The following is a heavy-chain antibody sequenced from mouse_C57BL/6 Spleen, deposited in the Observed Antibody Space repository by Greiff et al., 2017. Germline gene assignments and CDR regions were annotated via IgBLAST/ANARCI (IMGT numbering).Heavy chain of an antibody. J-gene: IGHJ2*01. Sequence: VQLQQSGPELVKPGASVKISCKASGYTFTDYYMNWVKQSHGKSLEWIGDINPNNGGTSYNQKFKGKATLTVDKSSSTAYMELRSLTSEDSAVYYCARRILLWLRQDYFDYWGQGTTLTVSS. CDR2: INPNNGGT. V-gene: IGHV1-26*01. D-gene: IGHD2-2*01. CDR3: ARRILLWLRQDYFDY. CDR1: GYTFTDYY.